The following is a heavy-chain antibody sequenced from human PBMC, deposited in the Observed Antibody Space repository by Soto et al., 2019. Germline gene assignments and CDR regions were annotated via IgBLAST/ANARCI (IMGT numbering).Heavy chain of an antibody. V-gene: IGHV2-70*01. CDR3: SRAVGGFTYGYPDY. CDR2: IDWADDK. CDR1: GFSLSTTGMC. J-gene: IGHJ4*02. Sequence: SGPTLVNPTQTLTLTCTFSGFSLSTTGMCVSWIRQPPGKALEWLALIDWADDKYYSTSLKTRLTISKDTSKNQVVLTMTNVEPVDTATYFCSRAVGGFTYGYPDYWGQGALVTVSS. D-gene: IGHD5-18*01.